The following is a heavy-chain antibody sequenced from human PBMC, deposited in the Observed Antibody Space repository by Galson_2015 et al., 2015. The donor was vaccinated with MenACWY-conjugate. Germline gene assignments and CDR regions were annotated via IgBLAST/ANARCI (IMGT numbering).Heavy chain of an antibody. CDR1: GFTFSAYG. CDR2: MRYDGSDG. CDR3: AKDKIYFGSGSYLYYFDY. Sequence: LRLSCATSGFTFSAYGMPWVRQAPGKGLEWLAFMRYDGSDGTYADSVKGRFIISRDDSRRTLSLQMNNLTTEDTAVYFCAKDKIYFGSGSYLYYFDYWGQGTLVTVSS. V-gene: IGHV3-30*02. J-gene: IGHJ4*02. D-gene: IGHD3-10*01.